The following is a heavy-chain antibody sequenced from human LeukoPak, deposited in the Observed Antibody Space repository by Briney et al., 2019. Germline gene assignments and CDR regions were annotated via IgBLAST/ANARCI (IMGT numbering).Heavy chain of an antibody. J-gene: IGHJ5*02. V-gene: IGHV4-34*01. Sequence: SETLSLTCAVYGGSFSGYYWSWIRQPPGKGLEWIGEINHSGSTNYNPSLKSRVTISVDTSKNQFSLKLSSVTAADTAVYYCARDRGSPTVTTPYNWFDPWGQGTLVTVSS. CDR2: INHSGST. CDR3: ARDRGSPTVTTPYNWFDP. CDR1: GGSFSGYY. D-gene: IGHD4-17*01.